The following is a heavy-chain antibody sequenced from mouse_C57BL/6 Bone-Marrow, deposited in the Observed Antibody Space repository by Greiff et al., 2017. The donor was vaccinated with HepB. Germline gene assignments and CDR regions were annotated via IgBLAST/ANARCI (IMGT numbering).Heavy chain of an antibody. V-gene: IGHV1-55*01. CDR3: ASPGSYVYYAIDY. D-gene: IGHD1-1*01. Sequence: QVQLQQPGAELVKPGASVKMSCKASGYTFTSYWITWVKQRPGQGLEWIGDIYPGSGSTNYNEKFKSKATLTVDTSSSTAYMQLSSLTSEDAAVYYCASPGSYVYYAIDYWGQGTSVTVSS. CDR1: GYTFTSYW. CDR2: IYPGSGST. J-gene: IGHJ4*01.